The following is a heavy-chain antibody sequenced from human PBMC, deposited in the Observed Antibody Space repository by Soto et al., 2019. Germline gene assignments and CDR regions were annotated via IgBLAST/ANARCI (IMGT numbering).Heavy chain of an antibody. J-gene: IGHJ4*02. CDR1: GYTFTGYY. D-gene: IGHD1-26*01. V-gene: IGHV1-2*02. CDR3: GKGRSGDVGVFY. CDR2: ISPNSGGT. Sequence: QVQLVQSGAEVKKSGASVKVSGKASGYTFTGYYIHWVRQAPGQGPEWMGEISPNSGGTKYAQRFQGRVTMTTDTSITTVYMELSNLSPDDTAVYYCGKGRSGDVGVFYWGQGTLVTVYS.